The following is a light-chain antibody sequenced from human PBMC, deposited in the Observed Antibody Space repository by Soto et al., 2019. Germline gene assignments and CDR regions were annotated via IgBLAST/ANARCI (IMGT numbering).Light chain of an antibody. CDR3: QQYNSYSGT. CDR2: KAS. CDR1: QSISSW. V-gene: IGKV1-5*03. J-gene: IGKJ1*01. Sequence: DIQMTQSPSTLSASVGDRVTITCRASQSISSWLAWYQQKPGKAPKLLIYKASTLKSGVPSRFSGSGSRTEFTLTISSLQTDDFATYYCQQYNSYSGTFGQGTKVDI.